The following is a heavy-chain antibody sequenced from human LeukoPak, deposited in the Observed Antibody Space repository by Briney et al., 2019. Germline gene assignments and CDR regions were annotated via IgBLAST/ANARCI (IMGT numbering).Heavy chain of an antibody. J-gene: IGHJ4*02. Sequence: GGSLRLSCAASGFTFSGYSMNWVRQAPGKGLEWVSSISASSSYIYYADSVKGRFTISRDNAKNSLYLQMNSLRAEDTAVYYCARRAGYNYYFDVWGQGALVTVSS. V-gene: IGHV3-21*01. CDR1: GFTFSGYS. CDR2: ISASSSYI. CDR3: ARRAGYNYYFDV. D-gene: IGHD5-24*01.